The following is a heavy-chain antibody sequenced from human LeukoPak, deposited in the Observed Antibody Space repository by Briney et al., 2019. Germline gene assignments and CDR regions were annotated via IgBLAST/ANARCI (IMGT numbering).Heavy chain of an antibody. CDR1: GFTFSSCS. Sequence: PGGSLRLSCAASGFTFSSCSMHWVRQAPGKGLEWVAVIWYDGSNKYYADSVKGRFTISRDNSKNTLYLQMNSLRAEDTAVYYCARDSSYNYYFDYWGQGTLVTVSS. D-gene: IGHD1-1*01. CDR2: IWYDGSNK. CDR3: ARDSSYNYYFDY. J-gene: IGHJ4*02. V-gene: IGHV3-33*08.